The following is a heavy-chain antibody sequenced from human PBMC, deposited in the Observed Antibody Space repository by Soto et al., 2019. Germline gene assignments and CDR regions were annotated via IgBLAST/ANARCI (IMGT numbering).Heavy chain of an antibody. J-gene: IGHJ1*01. D-gene: IGHD3-9*01. CDR3: ARRENDTTSDYWLH. Sequence: PGGPLRLSCAASGFNFGDYSMNWVRQDPGKGLDWVASISSRDTFRQCGDSVRGVITIPRDNARSTRYLHLNDVRADDTTVYCCARRENDTTSDYWLHWGRGTLVTVSS. V-gene: IGHV3-21*06. CDR1: GFNFGDYS. CDR2: ISSRDTFR.